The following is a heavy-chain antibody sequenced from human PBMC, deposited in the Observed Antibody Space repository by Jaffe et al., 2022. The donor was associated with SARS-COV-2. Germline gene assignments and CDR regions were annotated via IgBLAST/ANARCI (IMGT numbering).Heavy chain of an antibody. CDR2: ISAYNGNT. D-gene: IGHD3-9*01. Sequence: QVQLVQSGAEVKKPGASVKVSCKASGYTFTSYGISWVRQAPGQGLEWMGWISAYNGNTNYAQKLQGRVTMTTDTSTSTAYMELRSLRSDDTAVYYCARDTGPVKMYYDILTGYYYYGMDVWGQGTTVTVSS. V-gene: IGHV1-18*01. CDR1: GYTFTSYG. CDR3: ARDTGPVKMYYDILTGYYYYGMDV. J-gene: IGHJ6*02.